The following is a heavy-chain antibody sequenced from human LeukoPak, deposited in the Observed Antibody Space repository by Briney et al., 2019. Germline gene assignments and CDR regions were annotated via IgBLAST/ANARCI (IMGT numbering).Heavy chain of an antibody. J-gene: IGHJ4*02. Sequence: PSETLSLTCAVYGGSFSGYYWSWIRLPPGKGLEWIGEINHSGSTNYNPSLKSRVTISVDTSKNQFSLKLSSVTAADTAVYYCARVSGGNLLDYWGQGTLVTVSS. CDR3: ARVSGGNLLDY. CDR2: INHSGST. CDR1: GGSFSGYY. D-gene: IGHD4-23*01. V-gene: IGHV4-34*01.